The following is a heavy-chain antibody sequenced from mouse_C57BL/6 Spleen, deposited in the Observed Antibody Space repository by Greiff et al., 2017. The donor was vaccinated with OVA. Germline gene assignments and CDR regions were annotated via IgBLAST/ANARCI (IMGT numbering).Heavy chain of an antibody. Sequence: VQLQQSGPGMVKPSQSLSLTCTVTGYSITSGYDWHWIRHFPGNKLEWMGYISYSGSTNYNPSLKSRISITHDTSKNHFFLKLNSVTTEDTATYYCARGGGNLYYFDYWGQGTTLTVSS. D-gene: IGHD2-1*01. CDR2: ISYSGST. J-gene: IGHJ2*01. CDR3: ARGGGNLYYFDY. CDR1: GYSITSGYD. V-gene: IGHV3-1*01.